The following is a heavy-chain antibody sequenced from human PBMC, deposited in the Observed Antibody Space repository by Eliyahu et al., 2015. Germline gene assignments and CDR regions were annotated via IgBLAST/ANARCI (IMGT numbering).Heavy chain of an antibody. J-gene: IGHJ4*02. CDR1: GGSISNYY. D-gene: IGHD4-17*01. Sequence: QVQLQESGPGLVKPSETLSLTCTVSGGSISNYYWSWIRQPPGKGLEWIGYISLSGTTNYNPSLKSRVTISIDTSKNQFSLNLRSVTAADTAVYYCAKYGDYLNWGQGTLVTVSS. CDR2: ISLSGTT. V-gene: IGHV4-59*01. CDR3: AKYGDYLN.